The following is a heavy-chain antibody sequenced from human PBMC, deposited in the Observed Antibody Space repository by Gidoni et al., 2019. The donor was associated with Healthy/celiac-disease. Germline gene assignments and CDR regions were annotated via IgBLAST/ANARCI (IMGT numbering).Heavy chain of an antibody. J-gene: IGHJ4*02. Sequence: QVQLVASGGGVVQPGRSLRLSCAASGFTFSSDGMHWVRQAPGRGLEWVAVISYDGSNKYYADSVKGRFTISRDNSKNTLYLQMNSLRAEDTAVYYCAKHLIGIVVVITGFDYWGQGTLVTVSS. CDR2: ISYDGSNK. CDR1: GFTFSSDG. D-gene: IGHD3-22*01. V-gene: IGHV3-30*18. CDR3: AKHLIGIVVVITGFDY.